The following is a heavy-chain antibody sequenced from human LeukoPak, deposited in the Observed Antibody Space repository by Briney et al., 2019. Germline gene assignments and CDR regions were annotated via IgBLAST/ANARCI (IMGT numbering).Heavy chain of an antibody. CDR3: TRRMVSTEELDY. D-gene: IGHD5/OR15-5a*01. CDR2: IYPGDSDT. V-gene: IGHV5-51*01. J-gene: IGHJ4*02. Sequence: GESLKISWKGSGYSFATYWIAWVRQMPGKGLEWMGIIYPGDSDTRYSPSFQGQVTISADKSISTAYLQWSSLKASDTAMYYCTRRMVSTEELDYWGQGTLVTVSS. CDR1: GYSFATYW.